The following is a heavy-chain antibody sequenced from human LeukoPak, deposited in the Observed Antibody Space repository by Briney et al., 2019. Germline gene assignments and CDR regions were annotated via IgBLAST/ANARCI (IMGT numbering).Heavy chain of an antibody. Sequence: GASVKVSCKASGYTFTSYGISWVRQAPGQGLEWMGWISAYNGNTNYAQKLQGIVTMTRDTSISTAYMELSRLRSDDTAVYYCARDGDIVGVLHYYYYYMDVWGKGTTVTVPS. V-gene: IGHV1-18*01. CDR3: ARDGDIVGVLHYYYYYMDV. CDR2: ISAYNGNT. D-gene: IGHD1-26*01. J-gene: IGHJ6*03. CDR1: GYTFTSYG.